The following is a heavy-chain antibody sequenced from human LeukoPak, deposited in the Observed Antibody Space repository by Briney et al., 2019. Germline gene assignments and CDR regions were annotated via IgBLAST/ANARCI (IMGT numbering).Heavy chain of an antibody. V-gene: IGHV3-11*04. J-gene: IGHJ4*02. CDR3: ARAPTFSGWFDY. D-gene: IGHD6-19*01. CDR1: GFTFSDYN. CDR2: ISRSGSTK. Sequence: GGSLRLSCAASGFTFSDYNMRWIRQAPGKGLEWVSSISRSGSTKYYADSVKGRFTISRDNAKNSLYLQMNSLRVEDTAVYYCARAPTFSGWFDYWGQGTLVTVSS.